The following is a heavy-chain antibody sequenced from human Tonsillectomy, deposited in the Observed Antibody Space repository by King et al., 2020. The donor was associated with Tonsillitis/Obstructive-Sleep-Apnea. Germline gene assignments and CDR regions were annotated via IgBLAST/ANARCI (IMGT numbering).Heavy chain of an antibody. CDR2: XXYXGXX. D-gene: IGHD6-13*01. V-gene: IGHV4-39*01. J-gene: IGHJ5*02. Sequence: QLXESGPGLXKPXETLSLTXXVXGGSIXSSSYYWGXXXQPPGXXXEXXXXXXYXGXXXXXXSXXXRVTISVXXXKNQFSLKLSXVTAADTAVXYCARHVSVDGYSSSPRSGGWFDPWGQGTLVTVSS. CDR3: ARHVSVDGYSSSPRSGGWFDP. CDR1: GGSIXSSSYY.